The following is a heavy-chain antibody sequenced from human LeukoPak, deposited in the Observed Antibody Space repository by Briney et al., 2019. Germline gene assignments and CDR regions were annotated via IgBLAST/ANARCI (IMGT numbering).Heavy chain of an antibody. J-gene: IGHJ5*02. CDR1: GFTFDDYA. V-gene: IGHV3-9*01. CDR2: ISWNSGTT. CDR3: TRGNSGSYSQDWFDP. Sequence: GGSLRLSCEAPGFTFDDYAMHWVRHAPGTGLEWVSGISWNSGTTGYADSVKGRFTISRDNAKNSLYLQMNSLRTDDTALYYCTRGNSGSYSQDWFDPWGQGALVTVSS. D-gene: IGHD1-26*01.